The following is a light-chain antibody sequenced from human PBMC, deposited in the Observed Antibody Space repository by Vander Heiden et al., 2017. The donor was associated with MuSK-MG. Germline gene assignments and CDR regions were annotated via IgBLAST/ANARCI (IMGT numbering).Light chain of an antibody. Sequence: IVMPQSPATLSVSPGERATLSCRASQSVSSNLAWYQQKPGQAPRLLIYGASTRATGIPARFSGSGSGTEFTLTISSLQSEDFAVYYCQQYNNWPPLTFGGGTKVEIK. V-gene: IGKV3-15*01. CDR1: QSVSSN. CDR3: QQYNNWPPLT. CDR2: GAS. J-gene: IGKJ4*01.